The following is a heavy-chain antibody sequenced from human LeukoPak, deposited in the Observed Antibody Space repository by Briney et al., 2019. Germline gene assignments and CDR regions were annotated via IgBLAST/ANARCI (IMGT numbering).Heavy chain of an antibody. CDR1: GFTFSNYD. CDR2: IWFDGSNK. Sequence: PGRSLRLSCAASGFTFSNYDMHWVRQAPGKGLEWVAVIWFDGSNKFYADSVKGRFTISRDNAKNSLYLQMNSLRAEDTAVYYCASSLYYYYGMDVWGQGTTVTVSS. J-gene: IGHJ6*02. V-gene: IGHV3-33*03. CDR3: ASSLYYYYGMDV.